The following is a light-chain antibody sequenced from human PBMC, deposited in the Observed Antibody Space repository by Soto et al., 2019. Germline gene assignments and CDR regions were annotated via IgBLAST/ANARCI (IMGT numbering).Light chain of an antibody. CDR3: QQYDNWPPFT. CDR2: GAS. J-gene: IGKJ3*01. V-gene: IGKV3-15*01. Sequence: EIVMTQSPVTLSVSPGERATLSCRDSQSVGSHLAWYQQRPGQAPRLLIYGASYRATGIPPRFSGSGSGTDCTLTISSLQSEDFAVYYCQQYDNWPPFTFGPGTKVDIK. CDR1: QSVGSH.